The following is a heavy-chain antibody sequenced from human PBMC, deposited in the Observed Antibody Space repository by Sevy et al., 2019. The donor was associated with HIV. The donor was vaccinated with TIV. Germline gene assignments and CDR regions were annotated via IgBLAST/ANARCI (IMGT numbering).Heavy chain of an antibody. D-gene: IGHD4-4*01. CDR1: GGSISDHY. J-gene: IGHJ3*02. CDR2: FYYGSGTT. Sequence: SETLSLTCTVSGGSISDHYWSWIRQPPGKGLEWIGYFYYGSGTTNCNPSLKSRVTISIDTSKNQFSLKVSYVTAADTAVYYCARQGATLTTLYAFHIWGQGTMVTVSS. V-gene: IGHV4-59*08. CDR3: ARQGATLTTLYAFHI.